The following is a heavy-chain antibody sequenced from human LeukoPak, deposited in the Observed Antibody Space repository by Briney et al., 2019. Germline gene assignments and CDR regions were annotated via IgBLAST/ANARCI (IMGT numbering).Heavy chain of an antibody. V-gene: IGHV1-18*01. D-gene: IGHD2-21*02. J-gene: IGHJ6*02. CDR1: GYTFTSYG. CDR3: ARTALSLYYYYGMDV. Sequence: GASVKVSCKASGYTFTSYGISWVRQAPGQGLEWMGWISAYNGNTNYAQKLQGRVTMTTDTSTSTAYMELRSLRSDDTAVYHCARTALSLYYYYGMDVWGQGTTVTVSS. CDR2: ISAYNGNT.